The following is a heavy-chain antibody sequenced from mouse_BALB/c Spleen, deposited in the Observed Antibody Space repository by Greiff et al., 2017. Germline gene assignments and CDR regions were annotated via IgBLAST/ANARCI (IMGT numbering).Heavy chain of an antibody. D-gene: IGHD2-1*01. Sequence: EVQGVESGGGLVQPGGSRKLSCAASGFTFSSFGMHWVRQAPEKGLEWVAYISSGSSTIYYADTVKGRFTISRDNPKNTLFLQMTSLRSEDTAMYYCARSDGNSYYAMDYWGQGTSVTVSS. J-gene: IGHJ4*01. V-gene: IGHV5-17*02. CDR3: ARSDGNSYYAMDY. CDR1: GFTFSSFG. CDR2: ISSGSSTI.